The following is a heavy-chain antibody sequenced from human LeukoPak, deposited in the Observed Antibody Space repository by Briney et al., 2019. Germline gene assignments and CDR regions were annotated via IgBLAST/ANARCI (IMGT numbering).Heavy chain of an antibody. CDR1: GYTFTGYY. V-gene: IGHV1-2*02. Sequence: ASVKVSCKASGYTFTGYYMHWVRQAPGQGLEWMGWINPNSGGTNYAQKFQARVTMTRDTSISTAYMELSRLRSDDTAVYYCARDKSYGDYTFDYWGQGTLVTVSS. D-gene: IGHD4-17*01. CDR3: ARDKSYGDYTFDY. J-gene: IGHJ4*02. CDR2: INPNSGGT.